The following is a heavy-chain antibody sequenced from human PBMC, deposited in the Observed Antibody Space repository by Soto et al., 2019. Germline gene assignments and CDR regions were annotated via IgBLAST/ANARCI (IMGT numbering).Heavy chain of an antibody. CDR2: IYSGGAT. Sequence: EVQLVASGGALIQPGGSLRLSCAASGFSVSSNYMAWVRQAPGKGLEWLSVIYSGGATYYTDSVKGRFTISRDTSKNMVYLQMSSLRAEDTAVYYCARDGSGTFSPFDPWGQGTLVTVSS. V-gene: IGHV3-53*01. CDR1: GFSVSSNY. J-gene: IGHJ5*02. CDR3: ARDGSGTFSPFDP. D-gene: IGHD1-26*01.